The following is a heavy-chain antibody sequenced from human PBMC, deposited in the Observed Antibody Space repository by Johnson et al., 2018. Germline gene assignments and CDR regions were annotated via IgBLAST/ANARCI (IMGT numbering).Heavy chain of an antibody. CDR3: ARVKSSGSYHFGMDV. J-gene: IGHJ6*02. CDR1: GFTFSNYD. V-gene: IGHV3-13*01. D-gene: IGHD3-10*01. CDR2: IGTAGDT. Sequence: EVQLLESGGGLVQPGGSLRLSCAASGFTFSNYDMHWVRQGTGKGLEWVSTIGTAGDTYYPGSVKGRFTISRENAKNSLYLQMNSLRAGDTAVYYCARVKSSGSYHFGMDVWGQGTTVTVSS.